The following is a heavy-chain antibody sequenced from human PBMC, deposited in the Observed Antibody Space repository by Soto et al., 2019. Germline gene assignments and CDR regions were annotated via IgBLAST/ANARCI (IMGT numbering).Heavy chain of an antibody. D-gene: IGHD3-10*01. CDR2: IYYSGST. Sequence: QVQLQESGPGLVKPSQTLSLTCTVSGGSISSGGYYWSWIRQHPGKGLEWIGYIYYSGSTYYNPSLKSRVTISVDTSKNQFSLKLSSVTAADTAVYYCARAYYGSGSLWGPLGYWGQGTLVTVSS. CDR3: ARAYYGSGSLWGPLGY. V-gene: IGHV4-31*03. CDR1: GGSISSGGYY. J-gene: IGHJ4*02.